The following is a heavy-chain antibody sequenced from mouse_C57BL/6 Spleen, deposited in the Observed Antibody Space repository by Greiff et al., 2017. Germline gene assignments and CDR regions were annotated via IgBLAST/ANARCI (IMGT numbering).Heavy chain of an antibody. CDR3: ARGNQGYYAMDY. CDR1: GYTFTSYW. V-gene: IGHV1-59*01. CDR2: IDPSDSYT. J-gene: IGHJ4*01. Sequence: QVQLQQPGAELVRPGTSVKLSCKASGYTFTSYWMHWVKQRPGQGLEWIGVIDPSDSYTNYNQKFKGKATLTVDTSSSTAYMQLSSLTSEDSAVYYCARGNQGYYAMDYWGQGTSVTVSS.